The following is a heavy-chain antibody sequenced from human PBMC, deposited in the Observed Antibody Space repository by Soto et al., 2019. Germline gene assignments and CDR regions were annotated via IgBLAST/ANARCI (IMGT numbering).Heavy chain of an antibody. CDR1: GGSISSYY. Sequence: SETLSLTCTVSGGSISSYYWSWIRQPPGKGLEWIGYIYYSGSTNYNPSLKRRVTISVDTSKNQFSLKLSYVTAADTAVYYCARDSGSYYGYYYYGMDVWGQGTTVTVSS. D-gene: IGHD1-26*01. V-gene: IGHV4-59*01. CDR2: IYYSGST. CDR3: ARDSGSYYGYYYYGMDV. J-gene: IGHJ6*02.